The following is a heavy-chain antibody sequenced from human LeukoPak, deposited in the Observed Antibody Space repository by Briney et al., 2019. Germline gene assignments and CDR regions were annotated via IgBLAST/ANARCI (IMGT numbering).Heavy chain of an antibody. CDR1: GFTFSSYS. V-gene: IGHV3-48*01. Sequence: PGESLRLSCAASGFTFSSYSMNWVRQAPGKGLEWVSYISSASNTICYADSVKGRFTISRDNAKNSLYLQMNSLRAEDTAMYYCARDGWFGDYNWFDPWGQGTLVTVSS. CDR3: ARDGWFGDYNWFDP. D-gene: IGHD3-10*01. J-gene: IGHJ5*02. CDR2: ISSASNTI.